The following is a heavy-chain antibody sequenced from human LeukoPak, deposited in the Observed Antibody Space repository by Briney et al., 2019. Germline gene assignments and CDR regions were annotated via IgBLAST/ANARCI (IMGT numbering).Heavy chain of an antibody. Sequence: GGSLRLSCAASGFTFSSYAMSWVRQAPGKGLEWVSAIGGSGGTTYYADSVKGRFTISRDNSKNTLYLQMNSLRAEDTAVYYCAKRNYDFCNIYYSGYYFDYWGQGTPVTVSS. CDR3: AKRNYDFCNIYYSGYYFDY. V-gene: IGHV3-23*01. CDR1: GFTFSSYA. J-gene: IGHJ4*02. D-gene: IGHD3-3*01. CDR2: IGGSGGTT.